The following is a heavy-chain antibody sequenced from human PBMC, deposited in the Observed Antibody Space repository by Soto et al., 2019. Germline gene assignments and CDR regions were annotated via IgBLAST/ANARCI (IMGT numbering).Heavy chain of an antibody. V-gene: IGHV1-2*02. CDR1: GYTFTGYY. CDR3: ATLRFLEWSLAPDYYYGMDV. Sequence: ASVEVSCKASGYTFTGYYMHWVRQAPGQGLEGMGWINPNGGGTNYAQKFQGRVTMTRDTSISTAYMELSRLRSDDTAVYYCATLRFLEWSLAPDYYYGMDVWGQGTTVTVSS. CDR2: INPNGGGT. J-gene: IGHJ6*02. D-gene: IGHD3-3*01.